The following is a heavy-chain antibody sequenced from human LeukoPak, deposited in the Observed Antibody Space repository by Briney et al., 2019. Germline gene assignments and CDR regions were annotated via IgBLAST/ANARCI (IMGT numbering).Heavy chain of an antibody. V-gene: IGHV1-2*04. CDR1: GYTFTGYY. J-gene: IGHJ1*01. Sequence: ASVKVSCKASGYTFTGYYMHWMRQAPGQGLEWMGWINPNSGGTNYAQKFQGWVTMTRDTSISTAYMELSRLRSDDTAVYYCARAHQVAAIEFQHWGQGTLVTVSS. CDR2: INPNSGGT. CDR3: ARAHQVAAIEFQH. D-gene: IGHD1-26*01.